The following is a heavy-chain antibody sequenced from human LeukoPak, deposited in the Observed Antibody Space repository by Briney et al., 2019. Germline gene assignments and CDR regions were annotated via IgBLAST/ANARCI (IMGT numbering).Heavy chain of an antibody. V-gene: IGHV3-43*02. J-gene: IGHJ6*02. D-gene: IGHD3-16*01. CDR1: GFAFQAFD. CDR2: INSVGTKT. CDR3: ASWAFYHGLDV. Sequence: GGSLRLSCAASGFAFQAFDMHWVRQAPGKGLEWVSLINSVGTKTYYADSVRGRFTVSRDNSKNSLYLQMNSLRTEDTALYYCASWAFYHGLDVWGQGSTVTISS.